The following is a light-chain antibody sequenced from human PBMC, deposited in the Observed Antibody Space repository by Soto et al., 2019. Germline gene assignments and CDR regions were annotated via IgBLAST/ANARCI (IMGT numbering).Light chain of an antibody. Sequence: ELTQPPSVSVAPGQTARVTCGGNNIESKSVHWYQQRPGQAPVLVIYVDSDRPSGIPDRFSASTSGNTAALTISRVEAGDEADYYCQVWDTISDHYVFGSGTKVTVL. CDR1: NIESKS. CDR2: VDS. CDR3: QVWDTISDHYV. J-gene: IGLJ1*01. V-gene: IGLV3-21*02.